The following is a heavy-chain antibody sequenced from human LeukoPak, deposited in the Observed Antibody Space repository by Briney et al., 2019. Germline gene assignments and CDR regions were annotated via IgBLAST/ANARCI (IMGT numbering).Heavy chain of an antibody. D-gene: IGHD3-9*01. Sequence: KPSETLSLTCTVSGGSISSYYWSWIRQPPGKGLEWIGYIYYSGSTNYNPSLKSRVTISVDRSKNQFSLKLSSVTAADTAVYYCARGPYYDILTGYYTGRRVMGNWFDPWGQGTLVTVSS. V-gene: IGHV4-59*12. J-gene: IGHJ5*02. CDR2: IYYSGST. CDR3: ARGPYYDILTGYYTGRRVMGNWFDP. CDR1: GGSISSYY.